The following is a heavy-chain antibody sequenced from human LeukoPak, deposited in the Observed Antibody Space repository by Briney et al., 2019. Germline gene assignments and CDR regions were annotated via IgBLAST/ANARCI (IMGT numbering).Heavy chain of an antibody. CDR2: IYSIGST. CDR3: AALNIATRPWCFDY. V-gene: IGHV4-59*01. D-gene: IGHD6-6*01. J-gene: IGHJ4*02. Sequence: PSETLSLTRTVSGGSISSYYWSWIRQPPGKGLEWIGYIYSIGSTNYNPSLKSRVTISVDTSKNQFSLKLSSVTAADTAVYYCAALNIATRPWCFDYWGQGTLVTVSS. CDR1: GGSISSYY.